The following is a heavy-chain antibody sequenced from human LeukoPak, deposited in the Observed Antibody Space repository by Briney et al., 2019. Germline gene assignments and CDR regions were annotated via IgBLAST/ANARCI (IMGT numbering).Heavy chain of an antibody. D-gene: IGHD2-15*01. J-gene: IGHJ5*02. CDR2: ISAYNGNT. CDR3: ARDESALGYCSGGSCLNWFDP. Sequence: ASVKVSCKASGYTFTSYGISWMRQAPGQGLEWMGWISAYNGNTNYAQKLQGRVTMTTDTSTSTAYMELRSLRSDDTAVYYCARDESALGYCSGGSCLNWFDPWGQGTLVTVSS. V-gene: IGHV1-18*01. CDR1: GYTFTSYG.